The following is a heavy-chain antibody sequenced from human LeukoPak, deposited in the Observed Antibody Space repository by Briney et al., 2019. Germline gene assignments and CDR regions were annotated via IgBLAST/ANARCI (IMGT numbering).Heavy chain of an antibody. D-gene: IGHD2-2*02. J-gene: IGHJ4*02. CDR2: INHSGST. CDR3: TGGAAIDYYFDY. V-gene: IGHV4-34*03. Sequence: SETLSLTCAVYGGSFSGYYWSWISQPPGKGLEWIGEINHSGSTNYNPSLKSRVTISVDTSKNQFSLKLSSVTAADTAVYYCTGGAAIDYYFDYWGQGTLVTVSS. CDR1: GGSFSGYY.